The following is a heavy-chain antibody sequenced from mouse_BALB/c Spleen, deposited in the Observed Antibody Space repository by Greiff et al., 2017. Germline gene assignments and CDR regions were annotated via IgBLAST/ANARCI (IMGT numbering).Heavy chain of an antibody. D-gene: IGHD1-1*01. Sequence: VQLKESGPGLVKPSQSLSLTCSVTGFSITSGYYWNWIRQFPGNKLEWMGYISYDGSNNYNPSLKNRISITRDTSKNQFLLKLNSVTTEDTATYYCAKYYGSSRYYYAMDYWGQGTSVTGSS. V-gene: IGHV3-6*02. CDR3: AKYYGSSRYYYAMDY. CDR2: ISYDGSN. CDR1: GFSITSGYY. J-gene: IGHJ4*01.